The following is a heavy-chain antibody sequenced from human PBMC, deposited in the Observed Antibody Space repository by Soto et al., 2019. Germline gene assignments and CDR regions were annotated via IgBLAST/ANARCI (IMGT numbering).Heavy chain of an antibody. CDR3: ARGSPYYYGSGSYSAFDI. D-gene: IGHD3-10*01. CDR2: INPNSGGT. V-gene: IGHV1-2*04. Sequence: QVQLVQSGAEVKKPGASVKVSCKASGYTFTGYYMHWVRQAPGQGLEWMGWINPNSGGTNYAQQFQGWVTMTRDTSISTAYMELSRLRSDDTAVYYCARGSPYYYGSGSYSAFDIWGQGTMVTVSS. J-gene: IGHJ3*02. CDR1: GYTFTGYY.